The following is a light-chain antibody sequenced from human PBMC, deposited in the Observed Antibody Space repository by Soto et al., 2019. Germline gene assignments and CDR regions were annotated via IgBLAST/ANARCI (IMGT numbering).Light chain of an antibody. CDR2: GAS. CDR1: QSVSSS. Sequence: EIVLTQSPGTLPPSAGERATISCRASQSVSSSLAWYQQKPGQAPRLLIYGASTRTTGIPARFRGSGSGTEFTLTISSLQSEDVAVYYCQQSNNWPWTFGQGTKVDIK. V-gene: IGKV3-15*01. J-gene: IGKJ1*01. CDR3: QQSNNWPWT.